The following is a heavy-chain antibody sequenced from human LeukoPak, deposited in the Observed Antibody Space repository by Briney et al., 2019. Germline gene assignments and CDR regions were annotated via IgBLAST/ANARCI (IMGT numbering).Heavy chain of an antibody. D-gene: IGHD6-13*01. Sequence: SETLSLTCTVSGGSISSYYWSWIRQPPGKGLEWIGYIYYSGSTNYNPSLKSRVTISVDTSKNQFSLKLSSVTAADTAVYYCASTAAGVYYFDYWGQGTLVTVSS. J-gene: IGHJ4*02. CDR2: IYYSGST. CDR3: ASTAAGVYYFDY. V-gene: IGHV4-59*12. CDR1: GGSISSYY.